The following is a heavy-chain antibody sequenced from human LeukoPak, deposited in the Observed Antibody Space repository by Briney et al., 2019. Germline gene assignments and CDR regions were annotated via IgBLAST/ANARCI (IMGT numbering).Heavy chain of an antibody. Sequence: ASVKVSCKASGYTFTGYYMHWVRQAPGQGLEWMGWINPNSGGTNYAQKFRGRVTMTRDTSISTAYMELSRLRSDDTAVYYCILGGYSSGWYGYWGQGTLVTVSS. CDR1: GYTFTGYY. CDR2: INPNSGGT. D-gene: IGHD6-19*01. CDR3: ILGGYSSGWYGY. V-gene: IGHV1-2*02. J-gene: IGHJ4*02.